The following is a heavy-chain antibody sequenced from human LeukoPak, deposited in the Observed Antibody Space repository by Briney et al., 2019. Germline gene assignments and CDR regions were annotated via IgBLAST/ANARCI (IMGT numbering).Heavy chain of an antibody. CDR3: ARGGSKNGFDSTFDY. D-gene: IGHD5-12*01. V-gene: IGHV4-59*01. J-gene: IGHJ4*02. CDR2: IYYSGST. CDR1: GGSINGYD. Sequence: SETLSRTGTGSGGSINGYDGSWIRQPPRKALHWSVYIYYSGSTNYNPSLKSRVTISVDTSKNQFSLKLSSVTAADTAIYYCARGGSKNGFDSTFDYWGQGTLVTVSS.